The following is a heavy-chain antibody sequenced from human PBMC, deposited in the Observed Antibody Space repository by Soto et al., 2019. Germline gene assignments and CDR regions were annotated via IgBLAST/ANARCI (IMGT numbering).Heavy chain of an antibody. J-gene: IGHJ4*02. Sequence: GASGKVSFKASGYTFTSYYMHWVRQAPGQGLEWMGIINPSGGSTSYAQKFQGRVTMTRDTSTSTVYMELSSLRSEDTAVYYCARVQWELLPYFDYWGQGTLVTVSS. CDR3: ARVQWELLPYFDY. CDR1: GYTFTSYY. CDR2: INPSGGST. D-gene: IGHD1-26*01. V-gene: IGHV1-46*01.